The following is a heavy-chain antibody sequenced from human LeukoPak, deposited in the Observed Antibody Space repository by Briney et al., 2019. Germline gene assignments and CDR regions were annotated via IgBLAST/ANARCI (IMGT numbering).Heavy chain of an antibody. CDR2: MNPNSGNT. CDR3: ARARYSSRRNWFDP. Sequence: ASVKVSCKASGYTFTSYDINWVRQATGQGLEWMGWMNPNSGNTGYAQKFQGRVTMTRNTSISTAYMELSSLRSEDTAMSYCARARYSSRRNWFDPWGQGTLVTVSS. V-gene: IGHV1-8*01. CDR1: GYTFTSYD. D-gene: IGHD6-13*01. J-gene: IGHJ5*02.